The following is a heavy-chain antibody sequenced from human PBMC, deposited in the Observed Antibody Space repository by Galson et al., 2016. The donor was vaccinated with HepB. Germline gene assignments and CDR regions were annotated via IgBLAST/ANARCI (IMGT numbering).Heavy chain of an antibody. J-gene: IGHJ4*02. CDR3: ARENWKDWYFYDH. CDR1: GYPFTTYP. Sequence: SVKVSCKASGYPFTTYPINWVRQAPGQGLEWMGWINTDTGNPTYAQGFTGRFVFSLDTSATTAYLEIRSLKAEDTAVYYCARENWKDWYFYDHWGQGTQVTVSP. V-gene: IGHV7-4-1*02. CDR2: INTDTGNP. D-gene: IGHD1-1*01.